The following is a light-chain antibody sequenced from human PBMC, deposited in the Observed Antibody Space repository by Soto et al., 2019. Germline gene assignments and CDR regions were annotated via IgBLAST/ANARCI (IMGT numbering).Light chain of an antibody. CDR1: SRDVGGYNY. CDR3: CSYAGSYSYVV. V-gene: IGLV2-11*01. Sequence: QSALTQPRSVSGSLGQSVTISCTGTSRDVGGYNYVSWYQQHPGKAPKLIIYDVSERPSGVPDRFSGSKSGNTASLTISGLQAEDEADYCCCSYAGSYSYVVFGGGTKLTVL. CDR2: DVS. J-gene: IGLJ2*01.